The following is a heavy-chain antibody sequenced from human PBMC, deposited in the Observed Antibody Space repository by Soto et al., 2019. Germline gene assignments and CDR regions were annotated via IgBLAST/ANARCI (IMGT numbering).Heavy chain of an antibody. CDR3: ARARWYDAFNV. CDR1: GFSIISGHY. V-gene: IGHV4-38-2*01. Sequence: SEPLSLTGAVAGFSIISGHYWGWIRKHPGKGLEWIGSVYHGGNTYYNPSLKSRVSISIDLSKNQFSLKLTSVTAADTAAYYCARARWYDAFNVWGQGTVVTVSS. D-gene: IGHD2-15*01. CDR2: VYHGGNT. J-gene: IGHJ3*01.